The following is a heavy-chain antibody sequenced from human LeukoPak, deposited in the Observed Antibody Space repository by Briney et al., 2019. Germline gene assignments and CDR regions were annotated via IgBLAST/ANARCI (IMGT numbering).Heavy chain of an antibody. D-gene: IGHD6-19*01. CDR1: GFTFNSYE. CDR2: ISSSGSTI. V-gene: IGHV3-48*03. J-gene: IGHJ1*01. Sequence: GGSLRLSCAASGFTFNSYEMNGVRQAPGKGLEWVSYISSSGSTIYYADSVKGRFTISRDNAKNSLYLQMNSLRAEDTAVYYGASGIVRYSSGWYEDFQHWGQGTLVTVSS. CDR3: ASGIVRYSSGWYEDFQH.